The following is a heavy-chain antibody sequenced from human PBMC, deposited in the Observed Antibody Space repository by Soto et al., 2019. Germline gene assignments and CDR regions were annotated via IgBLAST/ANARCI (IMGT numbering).Heavy chain of an antibody. CDR2: IYYSGST. CDR1: GGSISSYY. J-gene: IGHJ4*02. D-gene: IGHD3-22*01. CDR3: ARSRGGYFGY. Sequence: QVQLQESGPGLVKPSETLSLTCTVSGGSISSYYWSWIRQPPGKGLEWIGYIYYSGSTNYNPSLKSRVNISVDTSKNQFSLKLSSVTAADTAVYYCARSRGGYFGYWGQGTLVTVSS. V-gene: IGHV4-59*01.